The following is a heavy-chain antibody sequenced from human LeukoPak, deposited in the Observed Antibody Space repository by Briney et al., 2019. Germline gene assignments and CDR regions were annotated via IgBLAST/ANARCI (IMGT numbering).Heavy chain of an antibody. CDR3: AKERGGEFDY. V-gene: IGHV3-23*01. D-gene: IGHD2-21*01. CDR1: GFTFSSSA. J-gene: IGHJ4*02. CDR2: ISGSGDRT. Sequence: GGSLRLSCAASGFTFSSSAMSWVRQAPGKGLEWVSTISGSGDRTYYADSVKGRFTISRDNSKNSLYLQMNSLRAEDTAVYYCAKERGGEFDYWGQGTLVTVSS.